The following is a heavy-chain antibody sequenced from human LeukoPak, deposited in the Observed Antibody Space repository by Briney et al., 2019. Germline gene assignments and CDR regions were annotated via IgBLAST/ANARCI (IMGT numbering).Heavy chain of an antibody. D-gene: IGHD6-19*01. CDR3: ATKQWLNS. CDR1: GFTFSIYW. Sequence: GGSLRLSCAASGFTFSIYWMNWVRQAPGKGLEWVSSISSGGDDIYYSDLVKGRFTISRDSAKNSLFLQMSNLRADDTAVYYCATKQWLNSWGQGTRVIVSS. CDR2: ISSGGDDI. J-gene: IGHJ4*02. V-gene: IGHV3-21*01.